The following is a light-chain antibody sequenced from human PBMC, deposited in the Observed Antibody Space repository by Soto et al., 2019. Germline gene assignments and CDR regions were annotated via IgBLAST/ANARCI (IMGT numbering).Light chain of an antibody. CDR2: LSSDGSH. V-gene: IGLV4-69*01. J-gene: IGLJ2*01. CDR3: QTWDTGARVV. CDR1: SGHSSYA. Sequence: QPVLTQSPSASASLGASVKLTCTLSSGHSSYAIAWHQQHPEKGPRYLMKLSSDGSHSKGDGIPDRFSGSSSGAERYLTIARLPSEDEADYYCQTWDTGARVVFGGGTKLTVL.